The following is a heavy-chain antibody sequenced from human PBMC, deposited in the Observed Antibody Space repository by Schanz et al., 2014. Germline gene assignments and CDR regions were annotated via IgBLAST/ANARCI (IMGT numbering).Heavy chain of an antibody. CDR1: GATFSSYT. D-gene: IGHD6-13*01. V-gene: IGHV1-69*08. J-gene: IGHJ4*02. CDR3: ARDGVDAAAGGNY. Sequence: QVQLVQSGAEVKKPGSSVKVSCKASGATFSSYTISWVRQAPGQGLEWMGIINPSGGSTRYGQKFQGRVTITRDTLASTAYMELSSLRSEDTAVYYCARDGVDAAAGGNYWGQGTLVTVSS. CDR2: INPSGGST.